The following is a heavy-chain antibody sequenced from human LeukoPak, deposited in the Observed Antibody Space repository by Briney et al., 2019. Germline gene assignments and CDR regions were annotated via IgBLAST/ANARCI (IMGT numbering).Heavy chain of an antibody. CDR1: GFTLSSYA. Sequence: PGGSLRLSCAAYGFTLSSYAMNWVRQAPGKGLEWVSAISGSGEGTYYSDSVKGRFTISRDNSKDMLYLQMNDLRAEDTAVYYCTSDYGLYYYYMALWGKGTTVTVS. CDR2: ISGSGEGT. J-gene: IGHJ6*03. V-gene: IGHV3-23*01. D-gene: IGHD4/OR15-4a*01. CDR3: TSDYGLYYYYMAL.